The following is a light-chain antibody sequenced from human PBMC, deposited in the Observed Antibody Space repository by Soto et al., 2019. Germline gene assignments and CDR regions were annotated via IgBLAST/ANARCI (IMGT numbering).Light chain of an antibody. CDR3: CSYAGSRIYVV. CDR1: SRDVGRYNL. J-gene: IGLJ2*01. Sequence: QSVLAQPASVSGSPGQSITISCTGSSRDVGRYNLVSWYQQYPGKAPKLMIYEDTQRPSGVSNRFSGSKSGNTASLTISGLQADDEADYYCCSYAGSRIYVVVGGGTK. CDR2: EDT. V-gene: IGLV2-23*01.